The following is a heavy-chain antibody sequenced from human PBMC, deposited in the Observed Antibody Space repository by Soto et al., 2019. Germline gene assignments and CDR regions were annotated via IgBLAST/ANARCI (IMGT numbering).Heavy chain of an antibody. D-gene: IGHD3-16*02. CDR1: GGSISDYY. Sequence: SETLSLTCAVYGGSISDYYWSWIRQPPGKGREWIGEIDHSGATNYNPSLKSRATISVDTSKKQFSLKLSSVTAADTAAYYCAREVYVWGSYRYARDAFDIWGRGTVVTVSS. J-gene: IGHJ3*02. CDR3: AREVYVWGSYRYARDAFDI. CDR2: IDHSGAT. V-gene: IGHV4-34*01.